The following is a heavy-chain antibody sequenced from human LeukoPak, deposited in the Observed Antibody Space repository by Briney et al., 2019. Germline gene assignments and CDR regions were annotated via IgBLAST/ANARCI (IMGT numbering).Heavy chain of an antibody. D-gene: IGHD2-8*01. Sequence: GESLKISCKGSGYSFTNYWIGWVRQMPGKGLEWMGIIYPGDSSTKYSPSFQGRVAISTDASINTAFLQVNNLEASDTAIYYCARHSGVGILRIVDPWGQGTPVTVSS. J-gene: IGHJ5*02. CDR1: GYSFTNYW. V-gene: IGHV5-51*01. CDR3: ARHSGVGILRIVDP. CDR2: IYPGDSST.